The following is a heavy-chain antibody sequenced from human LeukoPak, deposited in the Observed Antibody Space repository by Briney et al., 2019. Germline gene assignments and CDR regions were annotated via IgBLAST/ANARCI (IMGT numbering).Heavy chain of an antibody. D-gene: IGHD3-22*01. CDR3: ARVALTTYYYDSSGPYSSWFDP. CDR1: GDSVSSNSAA. J-gene: IGHJ5*02. CDR2: TYYRSKWYN. V-gene: IGHV6-1*01. Sequence: SQTLSLTCAISGDSVSSNSAAWNWIRQSPSRGLGWLGRTYYRSKWYNDYAVSVKSRITINPDTSKNQFSLHLNSVTREDTAVYYCARVALTTYYYDSSGPYSSWFDPWGQGTLVTVSS.